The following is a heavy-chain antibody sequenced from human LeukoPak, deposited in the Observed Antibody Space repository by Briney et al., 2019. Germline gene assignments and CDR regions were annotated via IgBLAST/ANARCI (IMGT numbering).Heavy chain of an antibody. CDR1: GFSFSYYS. D-gene: IGHD6-13*01. J-gene: IGHJ4*02. Sequence: GGSLRLSCAASGFSFSYYSFNWVRQAPGKRLEWISYISGLSDTRYYADSVKGRFTISRDNAKNTLYLQMNSLRAEDTAVYYCARDRGSTEFDYWGQGTLVTVSS. V-gene: IGHV3-48*04. CDR2: ISGLSDTR. CDR3: ARDRGSTEFDY.